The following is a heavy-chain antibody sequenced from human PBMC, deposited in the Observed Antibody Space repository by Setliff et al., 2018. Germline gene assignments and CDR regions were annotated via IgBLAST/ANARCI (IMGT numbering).Heavy chain of an antibody. CDR3: ARLPNYVWGSPVDY. CDR1: GASLSSGTYY. CDR2: IYYRGDT. V-gene: IGHV4-39*01. J-gene: IGHJ4*02. D-gene: IGHD3-16*01. Sequence: LSLTCTVSGASLSSGTYYWGWIRQPPGKGLEWIGRIYYRGDTYYNASLKGRLTISVDTAQNQFSLRLTSVTAADTAVYYCARLPNYVWGSPVDYWGQGTLVTSPQ.